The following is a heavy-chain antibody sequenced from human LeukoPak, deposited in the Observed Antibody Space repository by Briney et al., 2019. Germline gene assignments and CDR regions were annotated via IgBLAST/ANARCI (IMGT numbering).Heavy chain of an antibody. Sequence: GESLKIPCEGSGYSFTNYWIGWVRQMPGKGLEWMVIIYPADSDTRYSPSFQGHVFISADKSIYTAYLQWSSLKASDTAFYYCARGPTYGAAYFDSWGQGTLVTVSS. CDR1: GYSFTNYW. CDR2: IYPADSDT. D-gene: IGHD4/OR15-4a*01. V-gene: IGHV5-51*01. J-gene: IGHJ4*02. CDR3: ARGPTYGAAYFDS.